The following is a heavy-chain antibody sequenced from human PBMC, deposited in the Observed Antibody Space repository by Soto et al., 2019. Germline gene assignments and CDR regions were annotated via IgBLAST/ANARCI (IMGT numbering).Heavy chain of an antibody. D-gene: IGHD1-1*01. CDR2: MSHSGGT. J-gene: IGHJ3*02. CDR3: ARVERGTATTVVDAFDI. CDR1: GGFVTSGSYY. Sequence: QVQLQQWGAGLLKPSETLSLTCAVYGGFVTSGSYYWSWIRQPPGKGLEWIGEMSHSGGTHFNPSLKSRVTISVDTSKNQFTRKRGSVTAADTALYSCARVERGTATTVVDAFDIGGQGQWSPSLQ. V-gene: IGHV4-34*01.